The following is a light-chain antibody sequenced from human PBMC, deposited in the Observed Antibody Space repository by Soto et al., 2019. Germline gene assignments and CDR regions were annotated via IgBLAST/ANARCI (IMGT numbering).Light chain of an antibody. CDR3: QQYNNWPMYT. Sequence: EIVMTQSPATLYVSPGERAALSCRASQSVSSNLAWYQQKPGQAPRLLIYGASTRATGIPARFSGSGSGTEFTLTISSLQSEDFAVYYCQQYNNWPMYTFGQGTKVDIK. CDR1: QSVSSN. J-gene: IGKJ2*01. V-gene: IGKV3-15*01. CDR2: GAS.